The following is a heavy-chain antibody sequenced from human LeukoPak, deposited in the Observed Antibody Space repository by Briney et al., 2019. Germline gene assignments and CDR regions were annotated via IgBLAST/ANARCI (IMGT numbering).Heavy chain of an antibody. J-gene: IGHJ6*04. CDR2: IKQDGSEK. Sequence: GGSLRLSCAASGFTFSSYWMSWVRQAPGKGLEWVANIKQDGSEKYYVDSVKGRFTISRDSAKNSLYLQMNSLRAEDTAVYYCASRRYCSSTSCYYYYYGMDVWGKGTTVTASS. CDR3: ASRRYCSSTSCYYYYYGMDV. D-gene: IGHD2-2*01. V-gene: IGHV3-7*03. CDR1: GFTFSSYW.